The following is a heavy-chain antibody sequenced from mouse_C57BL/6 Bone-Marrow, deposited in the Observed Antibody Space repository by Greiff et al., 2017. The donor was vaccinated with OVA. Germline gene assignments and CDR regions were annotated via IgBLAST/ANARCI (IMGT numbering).Heavy chain of an antibody. J-gene: IGHJ2*01. CDR2: IYPGDGAT. CDR1: GYAFSSSW. D-gene: IGHD2-3*01. Sequence: VQLQQSGPELVKPGASVKISCKASGYAFSSSWMNWVKQRPGKGLEWIGRIYPGDGATNYNGKFKGKATLTAEKSSSPAYMQLSILTSEDAAVYFCARGGIYDGYYVFFDYWGQGTTLTVSS. CDR3: ARGGIYDGYYVFFDY. V-gene: IGHV1-82*01.